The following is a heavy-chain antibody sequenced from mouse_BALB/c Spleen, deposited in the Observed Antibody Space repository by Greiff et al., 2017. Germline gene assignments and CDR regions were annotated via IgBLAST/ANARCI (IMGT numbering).Heavy chain of an antibody. J-gene: IGHJ4*01. D-gene: IGHD2-14*01. Sequence: EVKLMESGPGLVKPSQSLSLTCTVTGYSITSYYAWNWIRQFPGNKLEWMGYISYSGSTSYNPSLKSRISITRDTSKNQFFLQLNSVTTEDTATYYCASTTSYYRYPGAMDYWGQGTSVTVSS. CDR3: ASTTSYYRYPGAMDY. CDR1: GYSITSYYA. CDR2: ISYSGST. V-gene: IGHV3-2*02.